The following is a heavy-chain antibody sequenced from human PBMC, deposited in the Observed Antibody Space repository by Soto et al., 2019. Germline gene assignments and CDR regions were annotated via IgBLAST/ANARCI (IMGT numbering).Heavy chain of an antibody. D-gene: IGHD3-3*01. CDR3: ARPSYDYWSGYYHPFDY. V-gene: IGHV3-33*01. CDR2: IWHDGSNS. J-gene: IGHJ4*02. CDR1: GFTFSSYG. Sequence: QVQLVESGGGVVQPGRSQRLSCTASGFTFSSYGMHWVRQAPGKGLEWVAFIWHDGSNSYYGDSVKGRFTISRDKSKNTLYLQMNSLRAEDTAVYCCARPSYDYWSGYYHPFDYWGQGTLVTVSS.